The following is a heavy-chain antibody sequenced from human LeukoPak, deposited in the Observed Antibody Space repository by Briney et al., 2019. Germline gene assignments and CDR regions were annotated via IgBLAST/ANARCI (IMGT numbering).Heavy chain of an antibody. CDR3: AKGSVHLGY. D-gene: IGHD4-17*01. J-gene: IGHJ4*02. CDR1: GDSISSGDYY. Sequence: SETLSLTCTVSGDSISSGDYYRSWIRQPAGKGLEWIGRVSPSGSTSCNPSLKSRVTISVDTSKNQFSLKLASVTAADTAVYFCAKGSVHLGYWGQGLLVTVSS. CDR2: VSPSGST. V-gene: IGHV4-61*02.